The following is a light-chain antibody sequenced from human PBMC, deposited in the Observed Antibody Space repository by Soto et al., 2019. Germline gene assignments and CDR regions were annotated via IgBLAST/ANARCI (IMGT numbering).Light chain of an antibody. CDR1: QSVNSNY. V-gene: IGKV3-20*01. CDR3: HQYDNTPQT. CDR2: AAS. Sequence: EIVMTQSPATLSVSPGERATLSCRASQSVNSNYLAWYQQKPGQAPRVLIYAASNRATGIPDRFSGSGSGTDFSLTISRLEPEDFAVYYCHQYDNTPQTFGHGTKVDIK. J-gene: IGKJ2*01.